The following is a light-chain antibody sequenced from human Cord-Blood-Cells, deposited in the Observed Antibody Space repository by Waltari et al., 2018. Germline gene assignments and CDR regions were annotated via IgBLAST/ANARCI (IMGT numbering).Light chain of an antibody. CDR2: EGS. CDR1: SSDVGIYNL. V-gene: IGLV2-23*01. Sequence: QSALTQPASVSGSPGQSITISCTGTSSDVGIYNLVPWYHQHPGKAPQLMIYEGSKRPSGVSNRFSGSKSGNTASLTISGLQAEDEADYYCCSYAGSSTWVFGGGTKLTVL. CDR3: CSYAGSSTWV. J-gene: IGLJ3*02.